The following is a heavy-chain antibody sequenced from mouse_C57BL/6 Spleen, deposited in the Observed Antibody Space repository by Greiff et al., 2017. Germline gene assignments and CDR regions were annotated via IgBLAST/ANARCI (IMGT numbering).Heavy chain of an antibody. D-gene: IGHD1-1*01. CDR3: ALKYGSSYYFDY. Sequence: QVQLKQSGAELARPGASVKLSCKASGYTFTSYGISWVKQRTGQGLEWIGEIYPRSGNTYYNEKFKGKATLTADKSSSTAYMELRSLTSEDSAVYFCALKYGSSYYFDYWGQGTTLTVSS. CDR1: GYTFTSYG. V-gene: IGHV1-81*01. J-gene: IGHJ2*01. CDR2: IYPRSGNT.